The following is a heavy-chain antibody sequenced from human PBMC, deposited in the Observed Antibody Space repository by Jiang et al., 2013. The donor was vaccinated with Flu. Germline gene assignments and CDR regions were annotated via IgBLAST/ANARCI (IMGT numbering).Heavy chain of an antibody. Sequence: GSGLVKPSETLSLTCTVSGGSVISSSYYWGWIRQPPEKGLEWIGSIFYSGTTYFNPSLKSRVTISVDTSKNQFSLKLNSVTAADTAVYYCARRRRSSGSPFDYWGQGTLVTVSS. V-gene: IGHV4-39*07. J-gene: IGHJ4*02. CDR3: ARRRRSSGSPFDY. D-gene: IGHD6-19*01. CDR1: GGSVISSSYY. CDR2: IFYSGTT.